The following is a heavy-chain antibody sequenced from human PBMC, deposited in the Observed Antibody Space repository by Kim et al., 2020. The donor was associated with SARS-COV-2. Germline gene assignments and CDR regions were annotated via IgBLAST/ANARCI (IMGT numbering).Heavy chain of an antibody. V-gene: IGHV4-39*01. J-gene: IGHJ4*02. CDR1: GGSISSSSYY. D-gene: IGHD5-18*01. CDR3: ASLYSYGSDY. CDR2: IYYSGST. Sequence: SETLSLTFTVSGGSISSSSYYWGWIRQPPGKGLEWIGSIYYSGSTYYNPSLKSRVTISVDTSKNQFSLKLSSVTAADTAVYYCASLYSYGSDYWGQGTLVTVSS.